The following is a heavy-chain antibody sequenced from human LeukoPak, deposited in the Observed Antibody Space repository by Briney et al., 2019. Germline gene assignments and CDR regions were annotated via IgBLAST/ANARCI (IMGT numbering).Heavy chain of an antibody. V-gene: IGHV3-7*04. J-gene: IGHJ4*02. Sequence: QTGGSLRLSCEASGFTFNNYWMAWVRQSPGEGLDWVANINLGGSEKNYADSVQDRFTVSRDNAKNSLYLQMDSLRPEDTAVYYCARAGSYWGARSFYDSWGQGTLVTVSS. D-gene: IGHD3-10*01. CDR2: INLGGSEK. CDR1: GFTFNNYW. CDR3: ARAGSYWGARSFYDS.